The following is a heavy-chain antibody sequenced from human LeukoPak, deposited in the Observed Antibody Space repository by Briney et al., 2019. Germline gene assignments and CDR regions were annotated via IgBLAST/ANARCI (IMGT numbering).Heavy chain of an antibody. Sequence: SETLSLTCTVSGGSISSSSYYWGWIRQPPGKWLEWIGSIYYSGSTYYNPSLKSRVTISVDTSKNQFSLKLSSVTAADTAVYYCASWNYGSYYYYYYMDVWGKGTTVTVSS. CDR1: GGSISSSSYY. CDR3: ASWNYGSYYYYYYMDV. J-gene: IGHJ6*03. D-gene: IGHD1-7*01. CDR2: IYYSGST. V-gene: IGHV4-39*01.